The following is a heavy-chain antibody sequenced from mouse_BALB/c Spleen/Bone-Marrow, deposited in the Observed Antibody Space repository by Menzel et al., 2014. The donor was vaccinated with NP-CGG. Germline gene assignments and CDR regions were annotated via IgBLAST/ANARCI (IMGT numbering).Heavy chain of an antibody. J-gene: IGHJ4*01. CDR3: AREVRAPWYAMDY. CDR1: GYTFTDYA. Sequence: VQLVESGPEVVRPGVSVKISCKGSGYTFTDYAMHWVKQSHAKSLEWIGVISTYNGNTNYNQKFEGKATMTVDKSSSTAYMELARLTSEDSAIYYCAREVRAPWYAMDYWGQGTSVTVSS. D-gene: IGHD2-14*01. CDR2: ISTYNGNT. V-gene: IGHV1-67*01.